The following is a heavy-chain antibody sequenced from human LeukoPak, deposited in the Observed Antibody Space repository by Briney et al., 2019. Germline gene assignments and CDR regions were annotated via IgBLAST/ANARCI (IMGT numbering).Heavy chain of an antibody. CDR1: GNTSIRCY. CDR2: INSYKGNK. J-gene: IGHJ4*02. D-gene: IGHD4-17*01. Sequence: GASALFLSSAAGNTSIRCYLRWWIRHPAGRGVWIGWINSYKGNKNSAQRVQGRVTMHTNASMSTAYVELRSLRSDDTAVYYCARDPSGDTFDHWGQKPLVTVSS. V-gene: IGHV1-18*01. CDR3: ARDPSGDTFDH.